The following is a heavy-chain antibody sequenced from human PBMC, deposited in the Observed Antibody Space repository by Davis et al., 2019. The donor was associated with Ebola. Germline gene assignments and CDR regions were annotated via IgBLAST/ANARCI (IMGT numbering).Heavy chain of an antibody. D-gene: IGHD3-10*01. J-gene: IGHJ4*02. CDR3: ARARGTLFY. V-gene: IGHV3-7*01. CDR2: IKPDGTQV. Sequence: GESLKVSCGGSGFTFSSYWMTWVRQAPGKGLEWLANIKPDGTQVYYVDSVKGRFTVSRDNAKNSLYLQMNSLRAEDTAVYYCARARGTLFYWGQGTLVTVSS. CDR1: GFTFSSYW.